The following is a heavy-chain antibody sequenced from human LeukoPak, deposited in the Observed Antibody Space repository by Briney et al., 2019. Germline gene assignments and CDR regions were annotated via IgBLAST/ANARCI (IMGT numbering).Heavy chain of an antibody. V-gene: IGHV3-30*18. CDR2: ISYDGSNK. J-gene: IGHJ4*02. D-gene: IGHD3-22*01. CDR3: AKPLGYYDSSGYSITYFDY. CDR1: GFTFSSYG. Sequence: PGGSLRLSCAASGFTFSSYGMHWVRQAPGKGLEWVAVISYDGSNKYYADSVKGRFTISRDNSKNTLYLQMNSLRAEDTAVYYCAKPLGYYDSSGYSITYFDYWGQGTLVTVSS.